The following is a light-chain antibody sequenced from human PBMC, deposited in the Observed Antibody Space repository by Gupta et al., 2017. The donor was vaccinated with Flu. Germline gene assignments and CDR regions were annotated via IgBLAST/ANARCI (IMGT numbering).Light chain of an antibody. J-gene: IGKJ2*01. Sequence: DIVLPQSPGTLSLSPGKRATLSCRASQTISSNDLAWYQQKPGQAPSLLIYGASSRAAGIPYRGSGSGSGTEFTLNISRLEHDDVDVYEGQNYGPPTFTFGQGTKVEIK. CDR1: QTISSND. V-gene: IGKV3-20*01. CDR2: GAS. CDR3: QNYGPPTFT.